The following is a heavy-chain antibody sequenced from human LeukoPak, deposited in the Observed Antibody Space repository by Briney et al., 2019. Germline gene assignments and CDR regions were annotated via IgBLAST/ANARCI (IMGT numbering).Heavy chain of an antibody. CDR2: IYYSGST. CDR1: GGSFSGYY. D-gene: IGHD5-24*01. Sequence: SETLSLTCAVYGGSFSGYYWSWIRQPPGKGLEWIGYIYYSGSTNYNPSLKSRVTISVDTSKNQFSLKLSSVTAADTAVYYCAREKDGYILVDWGQGTLVTVSS. J-gene: IGHJ4*02. V-gene: IGHV4-59*01. CDR3: AREKDGYILVD.